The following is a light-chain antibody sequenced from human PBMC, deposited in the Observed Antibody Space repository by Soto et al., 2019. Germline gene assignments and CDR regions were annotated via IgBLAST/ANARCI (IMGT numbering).Light chain of an antibody. CDR1: QDIGTW. CDR2: RAS. CDR3: QHYNSYSEA. J-gene: IGKJ1*01. V-gene: IGKV1-5*03. Sequence: DIQMTQSPSTLSASVGDRVTITCRASQDIGTWLAWYQQKPEKAPKVLIYRASHLESGVPSRFSASGSGTEFSLTINSLQADDFATYYCQHYNSYSEAFGQGTKV.